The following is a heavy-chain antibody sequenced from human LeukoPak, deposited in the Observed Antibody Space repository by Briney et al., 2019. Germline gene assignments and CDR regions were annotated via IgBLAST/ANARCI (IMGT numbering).Heavy chain of an antibody. Sequence: GGSLRLSCATSGFSFSFYGMQWVRQAPGKGQEWVAVIWNDGSQKYYGDSVKGRFTISKDNSRKTVNLHMDSLRAEDTAIYYCTRWGAGGLTLDYWGQGVLVTVSS. D-gene: IGHD3-16*01. V-gene: IGHV3-33*01. CDR2: IWNDGSQK. CDR3: TRWGAGGLTLDY. J-gene: IGHJ4*02. CDR1: GFSFSFYG.